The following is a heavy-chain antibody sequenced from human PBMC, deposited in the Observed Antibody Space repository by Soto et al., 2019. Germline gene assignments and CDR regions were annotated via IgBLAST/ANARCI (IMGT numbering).Heavy chain of an antibody. CDR3: ARARYDFWSGYYTPNYYYGMDV. CDR2: ISYDGSNK. Sequence: GSLRLSCAASGFTFSSYAMHWVRQAPGKGLEWVAVISYDGSNKYYADSVKGRFTISRDNSKNTLYLQMNSLRAEDTAVYYCARARYDFWSGYYTPNYYYGMDVWGQGTTVTVSS. J-gene: IGHJ6*02. D-gene: IGHD3-3*01. CDR1: GFTFSSYA. V-gene: IGHV3-30-3*01.